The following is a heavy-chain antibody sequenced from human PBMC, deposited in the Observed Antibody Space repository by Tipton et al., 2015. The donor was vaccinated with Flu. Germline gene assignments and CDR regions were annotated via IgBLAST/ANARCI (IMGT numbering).Heavy chain of an antibody. CDR2: IWYDGSNK. CDR3: AKGTLGGATGSFDY. V-gene: IGHV3-33*06. Sequence: SLRLSCAASGFTFSSYGMHWVRQAPGKGLEWVAVIWYDGSNKYYADSVKGRFTISRDNSKNTLYLQMNSLRAEDTAVYYCAKGTLGGATGSFDYWGQGTLVTVPS. J-gene: IGHJ4*02. D-gene: IGHD3-9*01. CDR1: GFTFSSYG.